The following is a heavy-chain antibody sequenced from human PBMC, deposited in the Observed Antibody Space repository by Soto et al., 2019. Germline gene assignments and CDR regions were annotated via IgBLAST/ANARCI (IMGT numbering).Heavy chain of an antibody. CDR2: ISSSGSTI. J-gene: IGHJ5*02. CDR1: GFTFSSYE. Sequence: GGSLRLSCAAPGFTFSSYEMNWVRQAPGKGLEWVSYISSSGSTIYYADSVKGRFTISRDNAKNSLYLQMNSLRAEDTAVYYCARAPLYGSGSYYPEPNWFDPWGQGTLVTVSS. D-gene: IGHD3-10*01. CDR3: ARAPLYGSGSYYPEPNWFDP. V-gene: IGHV3-48*03.